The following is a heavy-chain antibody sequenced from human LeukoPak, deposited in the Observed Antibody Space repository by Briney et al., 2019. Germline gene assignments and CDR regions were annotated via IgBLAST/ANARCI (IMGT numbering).Heavy chain of an antibody. Sequence: GGSLRLSCAASGFTFSSYWMSWVRQAPGKGLEWVANIKQDGSEKYYVDSVKGRFTISRDNAKDSLYLQMNSLRAEDTAVYYCAREWASAAFDYWGQGTLVTVSS. CDR1: GFTFSSYW. CDR2: IKQDGSEK. V-gene: IGHV3-7*01. D-gene: IGHD6-6*01. J-gene: IGHJ4*02. CDR3: AREWASAAFDY.